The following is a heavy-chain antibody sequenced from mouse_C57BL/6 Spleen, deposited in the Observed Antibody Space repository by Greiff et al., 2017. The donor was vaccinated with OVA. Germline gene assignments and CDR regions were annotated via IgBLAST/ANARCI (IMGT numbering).Heavy chain of an antibody. J-gene: IGHJ2*01. CDR1: GFTFSSYA. CDR2: ISDGGSYT. Sequence: EVQLVESGGGLVKPGGSLKLSCAASGFTFSSYAMSWVRQTPEKRLEWVATISDGGSYTYYPDNVKGRFPISRDNAKNNLYLQMSHLKSEDTAMYYCARDYYGSSPYFDYWGQGTTLTVSS. D-gene: IGHD1-1*01. CDR3: ARDYYGSSPYFDY. V-gene: IGHV5-4*01.